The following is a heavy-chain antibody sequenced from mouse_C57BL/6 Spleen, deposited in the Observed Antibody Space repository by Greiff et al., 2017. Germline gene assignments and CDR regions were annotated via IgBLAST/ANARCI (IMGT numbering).Heavy chain of an antibody. CDR3: AREGITTVVGAMDY. J-gene: IGHJ4*01. D-gene: IGHD1-1*01. V-gene: IGHV1-80*01. CDR1: GYAFSSYW. Sequence: VKLQESGAELVKPGASVKISCKASGYAFSSYWMNWVKQRPGKGLEWIGQIYPGDGDTNYNGKFKGKATLTADKSSSTAYMQLSSLTSEDSAVYFCAREGITTVVGAMDYWGQGTSVTVSS. CDR2: IYPGDGDT.